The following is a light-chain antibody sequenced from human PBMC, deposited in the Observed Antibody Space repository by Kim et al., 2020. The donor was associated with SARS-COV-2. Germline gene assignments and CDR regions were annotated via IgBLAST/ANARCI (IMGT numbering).Light chain of an antibody. J-gene: IGLJ2*01. Sequence: SYELTQPPSVSVSPGQTASITCSGDKLGDKYAFWYQQKPGQTPVLVIYYDDKRPSEIPERFSGSTSGNTATLTIRGTQTMVEASYFCQAWDSSTAVFGGG. CDR1: KLGDKY. CDR3: QAWDSSTAV. CDR2: YDD. V-gene: IGLV3-1*01.